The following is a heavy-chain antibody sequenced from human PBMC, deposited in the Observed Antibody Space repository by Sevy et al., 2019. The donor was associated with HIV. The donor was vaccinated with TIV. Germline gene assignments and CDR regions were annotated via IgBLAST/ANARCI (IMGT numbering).Heavy chain of an antibody. CDR3: ARDGPHPRYSSSLYLDY. CDR1: GFTFSDYY. J-gene: IGHJ4*02. CDR2: ISSSGRTI. D-gene: IGHD6-6*01. V-gene: IGHV3-11*01. Sequence: GGSLRLSCAASGFTFSDYYMTWIRQAPGKGLEWISYISSSGRTIYYADSVKGRFTISRDNAKNSLYLQMNSPRAEDTAVYYCARDGPHPRYSSSLYLDYWGQGTQVTVSS.